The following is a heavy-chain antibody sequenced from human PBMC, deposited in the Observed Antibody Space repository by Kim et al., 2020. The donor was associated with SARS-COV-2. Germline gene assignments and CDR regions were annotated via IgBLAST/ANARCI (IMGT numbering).Heavy chain of an antibody. CDR2: FFPFFGPA. CDR1: GGTFSSYA. J-gene: IGHJ3*02. Sequence: SVKVSCKASGGTFSSYAISWVRQAPGQGLEWMEGFFPFFGPATSAQKFQGRVTITADEPTSTAYMELSSLRSEDTAVYYCARELSAQGSDAFDIWGQGTMVTVSS. CDR3: ARELSAQGSDAFDI. V-gene: IGHV1-69*13.